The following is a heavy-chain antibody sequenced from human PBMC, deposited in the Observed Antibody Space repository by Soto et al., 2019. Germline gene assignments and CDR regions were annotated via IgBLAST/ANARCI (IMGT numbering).Heavy chain of an antibody. CDR3: ARIPSTGPYYFDS. J-gene: IGHJ4*02. Sequence: GESLKISCKASGYSFTSYWIGWVRQMPGKGLEWMGIIYPGDSDTRYSPSFQGQVTISADKSISTASLQWSSLKASDTAMYYCARIPSTGPYYFDSWGREPWSPSPQ. CDR2: IYPGDSDT. CDR1: GYSFTSYW. D-gene: IGHD1-1*01. V-gene: IGHV5-51*01.